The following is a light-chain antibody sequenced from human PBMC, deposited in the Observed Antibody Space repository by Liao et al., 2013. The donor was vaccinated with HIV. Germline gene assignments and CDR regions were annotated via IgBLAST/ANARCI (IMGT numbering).Light chain of an antibody. J-gene: IGLJ3*02. CDR1: KLGDKY. CDR3: QAWDSSTEV. V-gene: IGLV3-1*01. Sequence: SYDLTQSSSVSVSPGQTASITCSGDKLGDKYVCWYQKKAGQSPLLVIYQDDKRPSRIPERISGSNSGNTATLTISGTQAMDEADYYCQAWDSSTEVFGGGTKLIVL. CDR2: QDD.